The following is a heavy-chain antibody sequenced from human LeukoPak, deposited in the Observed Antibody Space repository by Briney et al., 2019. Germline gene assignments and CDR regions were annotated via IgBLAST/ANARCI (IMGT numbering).Heavy chain of an antibody. CDR3: ARDGCSGGSCYSTYYYYYSYMDV. CDR2: MNPNSGNT. J-gene: IGHJ6*03. D-gene: IGHD2-15*01. Sequence: ASVKVSCKASGYTFTSYDINWVRQATGQGLEWMGWMNPNSGNTGYAQKFQGRVTMTRNTSISTAYMELSSLRSEDTAVYYCARDGCSGGSCYSTYYYYYSYMDVWGKGTTVTVSS. V-gene: IGHV1-8*01. CDR1: GYTFTSYD.